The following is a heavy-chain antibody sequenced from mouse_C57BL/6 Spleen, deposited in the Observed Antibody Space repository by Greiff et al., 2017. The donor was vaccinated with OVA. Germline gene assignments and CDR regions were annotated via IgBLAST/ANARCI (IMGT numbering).Heavy chain of an antibody. D-gene: IGHD1-1*01. CDR2: IHPNSGST. Sequence: QVQLQQPGAELVKPGASVKLSCKASGYTFTSYWMHWVKQRPGQGLEWIGMIHPNSGSTNYNEKFKSKATLPVDKSSSTAYMQLSSLTSEDSAVYYCASPSYGDYAMDYWGQGTSVTVSS. CDR3: ASPSYGDYAMDY. CDR1: GYTFTSYW. J-gene: IGHJ4*01. V-gene: IGHV1-64*01.